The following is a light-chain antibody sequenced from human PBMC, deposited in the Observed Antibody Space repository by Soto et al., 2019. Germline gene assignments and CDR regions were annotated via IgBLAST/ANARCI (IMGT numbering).Light chain of an antibody. V-gene: IGLV2-23*01. Sequence: QSVLTQPASVSGSPGQSITISCTGTGSDVGLYDYVSWYQQHPGKAPQLMIYEGTKRPSGVSNRFSGSKSGNTASLTISGLQDEDEDDYYCCSYALLFGIGNKVTVL. CDR3: CSYALL. CDR2: EGT. J-gene: IGLJ1*01. CDR1: GSDVGLYDY.